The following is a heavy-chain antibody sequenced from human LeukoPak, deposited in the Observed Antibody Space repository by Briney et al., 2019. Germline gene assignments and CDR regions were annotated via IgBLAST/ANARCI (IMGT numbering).Heavy chain of an antibody. Sequence: PGGSLRLSCAASGFIFSNYWMHWVRQAPGKGLVWVSRINSDGSSRSYADSVKGRFTISRDNAKNTLYLQMKSLRVEDTAVYYCTRGRYYFDQWGQGTLVTVSS. J-gene: IGHJ4*02. CDR3: TRGRYYFDQ. V-gene: IGHV3-74*01. CDR1: GFIFSNYW. D-gene: IGHD4-17*01. CDR2: INSDGSSR.